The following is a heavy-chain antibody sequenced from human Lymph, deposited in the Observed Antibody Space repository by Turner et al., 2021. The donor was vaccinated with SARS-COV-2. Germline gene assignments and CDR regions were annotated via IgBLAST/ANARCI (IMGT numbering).Heavy chain of an antibody. V-gene: IGHV1-2*02. CDR1: GYTFTGYY. CDR3: ARSRDLQSMVRGVDPFDY. D-gene: IGHD3-10*01. CDR2: INPNSGGT. Sequence: QVQLVQAGAEVKTPGASVKVSCKASGYTFTGYYIHWVRQAPGQGLEWIGWINPNSGGTNYAQRFQGRVTMTRDTSLITAYMQLSRLRSDDTAVYYCARSRDLQSMVRGVDPFDYWGQGTLVTVSS. J-gene: IGHJ4*02.